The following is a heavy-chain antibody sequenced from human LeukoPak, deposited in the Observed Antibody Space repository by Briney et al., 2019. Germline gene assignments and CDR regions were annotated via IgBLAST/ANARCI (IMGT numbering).Heavy chain of an antibody. J-gene: IGHJ4*02. D-gene: IGHD2-21*02. V-gene: IGHV4-34*01. Sequence: SETLSLTCAVYGGSFSGYYWSWIRQPPGKGLEWIGEINHSGSTNYNPSLKSRVTISVDTSKNQFSLKLSSVTAADTAVYYCARHGVTWFVDYWGQGTLVTVSS. CDR2: INHSGST. CDR1: GGSFSGYY. CDR3: ARHGVTWFVDY.